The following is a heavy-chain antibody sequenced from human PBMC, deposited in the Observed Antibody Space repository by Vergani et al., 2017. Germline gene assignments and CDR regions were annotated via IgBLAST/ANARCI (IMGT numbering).Heavy chain of an antibody. CDR3: AKANPRNSGYDYLYYYHAMDV. Sequence: EVQLLESGGDLVQPGGSLRLSCAASGFTFNHYAMNWVRQAPGKGLEWVSGISGSVGSTYYAGSAKGRFTISRDSSKNTLYLQMNSLSAGDTAVYYCAKANPRNSGYDYLYYYHAMDVWGQGTTFTVSS. V-gene: IGHV3-23*01. CDR2: ISGSVGST. D-gene: IGHD5-12*01. J-gene: IGHJ6*02. CDR1: GFTFNHYA.